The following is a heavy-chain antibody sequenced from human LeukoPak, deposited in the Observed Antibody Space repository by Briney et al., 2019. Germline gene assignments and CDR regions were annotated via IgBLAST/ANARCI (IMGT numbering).Heavy chain of an antibody. CDR3: AKDLEYYYDSSGYYYGLWNY. CDR1: GGSISSSSYY. D-gene: IGHD3-22*01. CDR2: IYYSGST. Sequence: SETLSLTCTVSGGSISSSSYYWGWIRQPPGKGLEWIWSIYYSGSTYYNPSLKSRVTISVDTSKNQFSLKLSSVTAADTAVYYCAKDLEYYYDSSGYYYGLWNYWGQGTLVTVSS. J-gene: IGHJ4*02. V-gene: IGHV4-39*07.